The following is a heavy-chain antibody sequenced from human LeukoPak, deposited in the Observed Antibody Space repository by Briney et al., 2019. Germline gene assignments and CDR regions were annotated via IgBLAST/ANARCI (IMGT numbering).Heavy chain of an antibody. V-gene: IGHV3-74*01. J-gene: IGHJ6*03. Sequence: GGSLRLTCAASGLTFSSYWMHWVRQAPGKGLVWVSRINSDGSTTTYADSVKGRFTTSRDNAMNTLYLQMNSLRAEDTAVYYCARDRRLWNMDVWGTGTTVTISS. CDR2: INSDGSTT. CDR3: ARDRRLWNMDV. CDR1: GLTFSSYW. D-gene: IGHD4/OR15-4a*01.